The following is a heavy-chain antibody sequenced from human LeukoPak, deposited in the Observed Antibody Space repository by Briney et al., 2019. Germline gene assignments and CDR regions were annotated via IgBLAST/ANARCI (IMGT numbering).Heavy chain of an antibody. CDR3: ARGAVSMVGAPFDT. CDR2: INHSGSA. Sequence: SETLSLTCVVYGESFSAYYWAWIRQPPGKGLQWIGEINHSGSAHYNPSLKSRVTMSVDTSKTEFSLKVTSLTAADTAVYYCARGAVSMVGAPFDTWGQGTLVTVSS. J-gene: IGHJ4*02. D-gene: IGHD3-10*01. V-gene: IGHV4-34*01. CDR1: GESFSAYY.